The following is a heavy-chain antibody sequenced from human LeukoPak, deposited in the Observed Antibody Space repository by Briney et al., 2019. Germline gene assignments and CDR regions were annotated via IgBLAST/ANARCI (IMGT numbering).Heavy chain of an antibody. J-gene: IGHJ4*01. CDR2: IYYSGST. D-gene: IGHD3-22*01. Sequence: SETLSLTCAVSGGSISSNSYYWGWIRQPPGGGLEWIGSIYYSGSTYYNPSLKSRVTISVDTSKNQSSLKLRSVTAADTAVYYCARDILYDSTSHYVWGHGTLVTVSS. CDR3: ARDILYDSTSHYV. CDR1: GGSISSNSYY. V-gene: IGHV4-39*07.